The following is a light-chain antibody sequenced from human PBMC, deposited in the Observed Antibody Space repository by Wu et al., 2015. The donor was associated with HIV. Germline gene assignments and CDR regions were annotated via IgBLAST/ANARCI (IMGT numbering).Light chain of an antibody. V-gene: IGKV3-20*01. CDR1: QSISNNY. J-gene: IGKJ2*02. Sequence: VVLTQSPDTLSLSPGERATLSCRASQSISNNYLAWYQQKPGQAPRLLIYGTSSKATGIPDRFSGSGSGTDFTLTISRLEPEDFAVYYCQHYGLSPPCTFGQGTKLEIK. CDR2: GTS. CDR3: QHYGLSPPCT.